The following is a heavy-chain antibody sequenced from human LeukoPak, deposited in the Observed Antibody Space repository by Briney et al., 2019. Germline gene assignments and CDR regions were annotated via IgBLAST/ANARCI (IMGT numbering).Heavy chain of an antibody. CDR2: ITASGTAM. Sequence: GGSLRLSCAASGFTFSSYSMNWVRQAPGKGLEWVSHITASGTAMFYTDSVKGRFTISRDNAKNSLYLQMNSLRDEDTAVYYCARGAVVPAAIWFDPWGQGTLVTVSS. CDR1: GFTFSSYS. V-gene: IGHV3-48*02. CDR3: ARGAVVPAAIWFDP. J-gene: IGHJ5*02. D-gene: IGHD2-2*01.